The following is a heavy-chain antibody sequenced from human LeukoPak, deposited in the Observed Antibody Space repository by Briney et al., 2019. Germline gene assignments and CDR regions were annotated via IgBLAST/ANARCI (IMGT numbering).Heavy chain of an antibody. V-gene: IGHV1-2*02. Sequence: GASVKVSCKASGYTXTVYYMHWVRQAPGQGLEWMGWINPNSGGTNYAQKFQGRVTMTRDTSISTAYMELSRLTSDDTAVYYCARADTNWGAYDYWGQGTLVAVSS. CDR2: INPNSGGT. J-gene: IGHJ4*02. D-gene: IGHD7-27*01. CDR1: GYTXTVYY. CDR3: ARADTNWGAYDY.